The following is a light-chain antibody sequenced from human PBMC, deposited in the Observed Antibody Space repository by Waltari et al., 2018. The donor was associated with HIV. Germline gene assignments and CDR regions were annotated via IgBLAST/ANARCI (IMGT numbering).Light chain of an antibody. V-gene: IGLV2-14*01. J-gene: IGLJ3*02. CDR1: KIHILYLTF. CDR2: GGS. Sequence: QSALTQPASVSGSPGQSLTISCIRTKIHILYLTFVSWYQQFPGKAPQPIIYGGSLRSSTVSHRFSASTSDHPASLTISGLQAADEDMYYCSAYVGTLAPAFGGGTQLTVL. CDR3: SAYVGTLAPA.